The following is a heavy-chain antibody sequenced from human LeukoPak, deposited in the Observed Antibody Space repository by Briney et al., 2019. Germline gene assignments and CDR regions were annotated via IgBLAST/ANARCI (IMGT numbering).Heavy chain of an antibody. V-gene: IGHV3-48*02. CDR3: ARARYSSSWYLDY. J-gene: IGHJ4*02. D-gene: IGHD6-13*01. CDR2: ISTTSNTI. Sequence: GGSLRLSCAASGFTFSSYSMHWARQAPGKGLEWVSGISTTSNTIYYADSVKGRFTISRDNAKNSLYLQMSGLGDEDTAVYFCARARYSSSWYLDYWGQGTLVTVSS. CDR1: GFTFSSYS.